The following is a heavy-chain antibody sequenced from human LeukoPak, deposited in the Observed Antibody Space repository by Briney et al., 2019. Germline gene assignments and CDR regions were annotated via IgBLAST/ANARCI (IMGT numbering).Heavy chain of an antibody. CDR3: ARRVGRYFGERAYYYNYMDV. CDR1: GGSISSSSYY. Sequence: SETLSLTCTVSGGSISSSSYYWGWIRQPPGKGLEWIGEINHSGSSKYIPSLKSRVTISVDTSKNQFSLKLSSVTAADTAVYYCARRVGRYFGERAYYYNYMDVWAKGTTVTISS. CDR2: INHSGSS. D-gene: IGHD3-10*01. V-gene: IGHV4-39*07. J-gene: IGHJ6*03.